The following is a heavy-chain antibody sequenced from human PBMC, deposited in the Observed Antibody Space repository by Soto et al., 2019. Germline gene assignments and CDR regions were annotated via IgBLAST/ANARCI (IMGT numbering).Heavy chain of an antibody. CDR2: IYHSGST. V-gene: IGHV4-30-2*01. CDR1: GGSISSGGYS. Sequence: PSETLSLTCSVYGGSISSGGYSWSWIRQPPGKGLEWIGYIYHSGSTYYNPSLKSRVTISVDRSKNQFSLKLSSVTAADTAVYYCASFYDSSVFDYWGQGTLVTVSS. CDR3: ASFYDSSVFDY. D-gene: IGHD3-22*01. J-gene: IGHJ4*02.